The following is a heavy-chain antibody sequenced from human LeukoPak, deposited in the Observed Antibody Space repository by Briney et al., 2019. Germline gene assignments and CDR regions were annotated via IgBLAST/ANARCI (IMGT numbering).Heavy chain of an antibody. J-gene: IGHJ4*02. D-gene: IGHD1-20*01. Sequence: GGSLRLSCAASGFTFSSYGMHWVRQAPGKGLEWVAFIRYDGSNRYYADSVKGRFTISRDNSKNTLYLQMNSLRVEDTAVYYCAKAGMTRFDYWGQGIMVTVSS. CDR2: IRYDGSNR. CDR1: GFTFSSYG. CDR3: AKAGMTRFDY. V-gene: IGHV3-30*02.